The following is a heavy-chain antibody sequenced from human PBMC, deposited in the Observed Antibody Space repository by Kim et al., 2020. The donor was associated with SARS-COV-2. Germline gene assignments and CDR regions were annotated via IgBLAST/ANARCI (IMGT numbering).Heavy chain of an antibody. D-gene: IGHD2-2*01. CDR2: IWYDGSNK. Sequence: GGSLRLSCAASGFTFSSYGMHWVRQAPGKGLEWVAVIWYDGSNKYYADSVKGRFTISRDNSKNTLYLQMNSLRAEDTAVYYCARPIGYCSSTSCYPHDAFDIWGQGTMVTVSS. J-gene: IGHJ3*02. CDR1: GFTFSSYG. V-gene: IGHV3-33*01. CDR3: ARPIGYCSSTSCYPHDAFDI.